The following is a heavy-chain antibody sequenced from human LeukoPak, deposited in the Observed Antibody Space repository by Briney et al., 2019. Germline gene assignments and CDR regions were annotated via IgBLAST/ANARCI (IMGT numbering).Heavy chain of an antibody. D-gene: IGHD2/OR15-2a*01. CDR3: AKDLLSISPRGYMDV. V-gene: IGHV3-23*01. CDR2: ISGSGGST. CDR1: GFTFSSYA. Sequence: QSGGSLRLSCAASGFTFSSYAMSWVRQAPGKGLEWVSAISGSGGSTYYADSVKGRFTISRDNSKNTLYLQMSSLRAEDTAVYYCAKDLLSISPRGYMDVWGKGTTVTVSS. J-gene: IGHJ6*03.